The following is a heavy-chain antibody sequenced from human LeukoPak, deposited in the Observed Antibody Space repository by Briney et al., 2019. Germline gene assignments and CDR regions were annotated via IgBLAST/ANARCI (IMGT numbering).Heavy chain of an antibody. D-gene: IGHD3-3*01. Sequence: ASVKLSCKASGGTVSSCTISWGRQAPRPGLEWMGRIIPILGIANYEQKFQGRVTITADKTTSTAYMELSSLRSEDTAVYYCARDRDFWSGYYSDYWGQGTLVTGSS. V-gene: IGHV1-69*04. CDR3: ARDRDFWSGYYSDY. J-gene: IGHJ4*02. CDR1: GGTVSSCT. CDR2: IIPILGIA.